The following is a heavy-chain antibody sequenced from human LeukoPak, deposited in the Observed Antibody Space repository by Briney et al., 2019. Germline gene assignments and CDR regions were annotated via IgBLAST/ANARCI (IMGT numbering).Heavy chain of an antibody. Sequence: GGSLRLSCAASGFALSSYWMHWVRQAPGKGLVWVSDINSDGSTTRYADSVKGRFTISRDNAKNTLYLEMNSLRAEDTAVYYCATRDYTSSKYWGQGTLVT. CDR2: INSDGSTT. V-gene: IGHV3-74*01. CDR1: GFALSSYW. D-gene: IGHD2-2*01. J-gene: IGHJ4*02. CDR3: ATRDYTSSKY.